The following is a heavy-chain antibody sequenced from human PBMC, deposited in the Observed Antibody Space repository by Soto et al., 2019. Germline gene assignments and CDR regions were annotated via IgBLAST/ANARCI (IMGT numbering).Heavy chain of an antibody. CDR2: LSGSGGST. V-gene: IGHV3-23*01. D-gene: IGHD3-22*01. CDR1: GFTFSSYA. Sequence: GGSLRLSCAASGFTFSSYAMNWVRQAPAKGLEWVSALSGSGGSTYYADSVKGRFTISRDNSKNTLYLQMNSLRAEDTAVYYCAKDWGDGSGYYQGNFQHWGQGTLVTVSS. CDR3: AKDWGDGSGYYQGNFQH. J-gene: IGHJ1*01.